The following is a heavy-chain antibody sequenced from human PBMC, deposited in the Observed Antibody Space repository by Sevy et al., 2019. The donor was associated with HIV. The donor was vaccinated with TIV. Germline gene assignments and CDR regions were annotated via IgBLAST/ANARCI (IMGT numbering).Heavy chain of an antibody. CDR2: ISSSGRYI. V-gene: IGHV3-21*01. CDR3: ARDVLSGTSAY. J-gene: IGHJ4*02. CDR1: GFTFSAYV. Sequence: GGSLRLSCAASGFTFSAYVMNWVRQGPGKGLEWVSSISSSGRYIYYADSVQGRFTISRDNAEDSLYLQMNNLRAEDTAVYYCARDVLSGTSAYWGQGTLVTVSS. D-gene: IGHD1-7*01.